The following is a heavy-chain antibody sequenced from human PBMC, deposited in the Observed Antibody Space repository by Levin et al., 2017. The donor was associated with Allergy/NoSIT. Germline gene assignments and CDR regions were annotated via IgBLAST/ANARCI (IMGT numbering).Heavy chain of an antibody. V-gene: IGHV1-3*01. D-gene: IGHD2-15*01. Sequence: ASVKVSCKASGYIFTTHTIHWVRQAPGQRPEWMGWINPGSGDTKISQRFQGRVTIARDTSASTVYMSLSSLRSEDTAIYFCARVGYCRGDDCYSFDQWGQGTLVTASS. J-gene: IGHJ4*02. CDR2: INPGSGDT. CDR3: ARVGYCRGDDCYSFDQ. CDR1: GYIFTTHT.